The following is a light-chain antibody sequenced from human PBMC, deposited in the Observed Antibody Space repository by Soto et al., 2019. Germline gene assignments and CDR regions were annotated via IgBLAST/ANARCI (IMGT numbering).Light chain of an antibody. CDR3: CSYAGSSGV. CDR2: EGS. Sequence: QSVLTQPASVSGSPGQSITISCTGTSSDVGSYNLVSWYQQHPGKAPKLMIYEGSKRPSGVSNRFSGSKSGNMASLTISGLQAEDEADYYCCSYAGSSGVFGTGTKLTVL. V-gene: IGLV2-23*01. CDR1: SSDVGSYNL. J-gene: IGLJ1*01.